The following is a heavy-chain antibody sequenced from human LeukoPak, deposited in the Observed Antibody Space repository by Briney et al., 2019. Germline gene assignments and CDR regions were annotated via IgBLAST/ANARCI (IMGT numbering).Heavy chain of an antibody. V-gene: IGHV4-39*01. CDR3: ARHQYFVPHFDS. J-gene: IGHJ4*02. CDR2: VYYSESI. CDR1: GASISTGGYY. D-gene: IGHD2/OR15-2a*01. Sequence: PSETLCLTCTASGASISTGGYYWGWLRQPPGKGLESIGSVYYSESIYYNPSLRSRVTISIVTSKNQFSLKLSSVTAADTAVYFCARHQYFVPHFDSWGQETLVTVSS.